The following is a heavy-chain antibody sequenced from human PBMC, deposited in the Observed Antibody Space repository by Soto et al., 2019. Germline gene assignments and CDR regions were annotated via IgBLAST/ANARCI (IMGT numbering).Heavy chain of an antibody. D-gene: IGHD6-13*01. CDR2: IDPSDSYT. Sequence: GESLKISCKGSGYSFTSYWISWVRQMPGKGLEWMGRIDPSDSYTNYSPSFQDHATISADKSISTAYLQWSSLKASDTAMYYCARHDSSSLIDYWGQGTLVTVSS. V-gene: IGHV5-10-1*01. CDR3: ARHDSSSLIDY. CDR1: GYSFTSYW. J-gene: IGHJ4*02.